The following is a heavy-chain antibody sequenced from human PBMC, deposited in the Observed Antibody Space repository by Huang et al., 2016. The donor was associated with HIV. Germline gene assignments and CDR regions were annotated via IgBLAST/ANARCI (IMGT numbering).Heavy chain of an antibody. Sequence: EVELVESGGGLVKPGGSLRLSCAASGFAFSRYGMNWVRQATGEGLGWVAFIGSDSSYIYYADSVKGRVTISRDNAKSSIYLQLDSLRAEDTAVYYCAYQQWLVGGLNHWGQGTLVVVSS. CDR1: GFAFSRYG. CDR2: IGSDSSYI. CDR3: AYQQWLVGGLNH. J-gene: IGHJ5*02. V-gene: IGHV3-21*02. D-gene: IGHD6-19*01.